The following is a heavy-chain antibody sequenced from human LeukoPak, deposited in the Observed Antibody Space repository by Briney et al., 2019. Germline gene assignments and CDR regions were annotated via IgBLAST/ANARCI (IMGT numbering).Heavy chain of an antibody. CDR1: GGSISSYY. D-gene: IGHD6-13*01. V-gene: IGHV4-59*08. J-gene: IGHJ4*02. CDR3: AASSSYYFDY. Sequence: PSETLSLTCTVSGGSISSYYWSWIRQPPGKGLEWIGYIYYSGSTNYDPSLKSRVTMSADTSKNQFSLKLSSVTAADTAVYYCAASSSYYFDYWGQGTLVTVSS. CDR2: IYYSGST.